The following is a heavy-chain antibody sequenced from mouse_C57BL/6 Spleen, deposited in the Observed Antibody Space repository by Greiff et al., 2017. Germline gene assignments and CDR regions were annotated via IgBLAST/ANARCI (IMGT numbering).Heavy chain of an antibody. CDR1: GYAFSSSW. CDR3: ARQDGNYVPLDY. J-gene: IGHJ2*01. D-gene: IGHD2-1*01. V-gene: IGHV1-82*01. Sequence: VQLQQSGPELVKPGASVKISCKASGYAFSSSWMNWVKQRPGKGLEWIGRIYPGDGDTNYNGKFKGKATLTADKASSPAYMQLSSLTSEDSAVYFCARQDGNYVPLDYWGQGTTLTVSS. CDR2: IYPGDGDT.